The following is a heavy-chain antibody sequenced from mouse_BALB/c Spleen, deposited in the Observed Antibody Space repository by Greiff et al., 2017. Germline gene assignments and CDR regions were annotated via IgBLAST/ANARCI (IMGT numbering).Heavy chain of an antibody. V-gene: IGHV14-1*02. CDR3: ASIRWGAY. CDR2: IDPENGNT. CDR1: GFNIKDYY. D-gene: IGHD2-3*01. J-gene: IGHJ3*01. Sequence: VHVKQSGAELVRPGALVKLSCKASGFNIKDYYMHWVKQRPEQGLEWIGWIDPENGNTIYDPKFQGKASITADTSSNTAYLQLSSLTSEDTAVYYCASIRWGAYWGQGTLVTVSA.